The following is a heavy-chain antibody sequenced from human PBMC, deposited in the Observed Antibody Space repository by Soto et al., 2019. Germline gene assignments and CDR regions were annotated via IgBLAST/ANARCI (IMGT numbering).Heavy chain of an antibody. Sequence: GGSLRLSCAASGFTFSSYVMHWVRQAPGKGLEWVAVISYDGSNKYYADSVKGRFTISRDNSKNTLYLQMNSLRAEDTAVYYCAKDRLQYGRDYFDYWGQGTLVTVSS. V-gene: IGHV3-30*18. CDR2: ISYDGSNK. J-gene: IGHJ4*02. D-gene: IGHD4-4*01. CDR1: GFTFSSYV. CDR3: AKDRLQYGRDYFDY.